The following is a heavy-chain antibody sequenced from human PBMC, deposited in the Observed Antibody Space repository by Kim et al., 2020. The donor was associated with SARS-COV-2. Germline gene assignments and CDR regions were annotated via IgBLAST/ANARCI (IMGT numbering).Heavy chain of an antibody. CDR2: ISSDGTYT. D-gene: IGHD3-9*01. V-gene: IGHV3-30*04. CDR3: ARQYVTGQWYFDY. Sequence: GGSLRLSCAASGFAFSTYPMHWVRQTPGTGLECVAVISSDGTYTYYPDSVRGRFTISRDDSMSTLYLQMSNLRAEDSAVYYCARQYVTGQWYFDYWGQGTLVTVSS. J-gene: IGHJ4*02. CDR1: GFAFSTYP.